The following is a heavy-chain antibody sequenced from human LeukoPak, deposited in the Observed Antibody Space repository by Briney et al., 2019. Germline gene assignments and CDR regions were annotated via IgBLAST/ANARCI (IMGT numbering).Heavy chain of an antibody. V-gene: IGHV1-69*13. J-gene: IGHJ4*02. Sequence: GASVKVSCKASGGTFSSYAISWVRQAPGQGLEWMGGIIPTFGTANYAQKFQGRVTITADESTSTAYMELSSLRSEDTAVYYCARDRGYGDLHFDYWGQGTLVTVSS. CDR3: ARDRGYGDLHFDY. CDR2: IIPTFGTA. D-gene: IGHD4-17*01. CDR1: GGTFSSYA.